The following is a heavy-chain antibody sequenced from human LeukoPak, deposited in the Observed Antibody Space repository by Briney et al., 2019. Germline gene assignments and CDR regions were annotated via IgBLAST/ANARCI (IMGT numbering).Heavy chain of an antibody. Sequence: SETLSLTCTVSGGSISSSSYYWGWIRQPPGKGLEWIGSIYYSGSTYYNPSLKSRVTTSVDTSKNQFSLKLSSVTAADTAVYYCARDRYSSGIDYWGQGTLVTVSS. J-gene: IGHJ4*02. CDR2: IYYSGST. D-gene: IGHD6-25*01. V-gene: IGHV4-39*07. CDR1: GGSISSSSYY. CDR3: ARDRYSSGIDY.